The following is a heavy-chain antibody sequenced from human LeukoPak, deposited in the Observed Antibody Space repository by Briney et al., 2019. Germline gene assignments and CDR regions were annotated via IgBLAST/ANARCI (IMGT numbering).Heavy chain of an antibody. Sequence: GGSLRLSCAASGFTVSSNYMSWVRQAPGKGLEWVSVIYSGGSTYYADSVKGRFTISRDNSKNTLYLQMNSLRAEDTAVYYCAGCGGDCYPRSFDYWGQGTLVTVSS. D-gene: IGHD2-21*02. CDR1: GFTVSSNY. V-gene: IGHV3-53*05. CDR2: IYSGGST. CDR3: AGCGGDCYPRSFDY. J-gene: IGHJ4*02.